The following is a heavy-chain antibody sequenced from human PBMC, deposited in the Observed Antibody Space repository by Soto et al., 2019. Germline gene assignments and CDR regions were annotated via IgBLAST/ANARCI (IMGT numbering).Heavy chain of an antibody. CDR1: GFTFSSYS. J-gene: IGHJ5*02. CDR2: ISSSSSYI. Sequence: PGGSVRLSCAASGFTFSSYSMNWVRQAPGKGLEWVSSISSSSSYIYYADSVKGRFTISRDNAKNSLYLQMNSLRAEDTAVYYCARARTTALNNWFDPWGQGTLVAVSS. D-gene: IGHD1-1*01. CDR3: ARARTTALNNWFDP. V-gene: IGHV3-21*01.